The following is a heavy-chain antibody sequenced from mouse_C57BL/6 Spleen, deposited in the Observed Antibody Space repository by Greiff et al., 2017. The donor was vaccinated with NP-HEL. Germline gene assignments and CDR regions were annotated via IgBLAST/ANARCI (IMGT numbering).Heavy chain of an antibody. J-gene: IGHJ4*01. CDR1: GYTFTSYW. D-gene: IGHD1-1*01. CDR3: ARDYGRGTYAMDY. Sequence: QVQLQQPGAELVRPGTSVKLSCKASGYTFTSYWMHWVKQRPGQGLEWIGVIDPSDSYTNYNQKFKGKATLTVDTSSSTAYMQLSSLTSEDSAVYYCARDYGRGTYAMDYWGQGTSVTVSS. V-gene: IGHV1-59*01. CDR2: IDPSDSYT.